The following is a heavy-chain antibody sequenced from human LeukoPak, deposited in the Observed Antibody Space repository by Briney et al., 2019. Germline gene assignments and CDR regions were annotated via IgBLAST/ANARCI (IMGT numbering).Heavy chain of an antibody. J-gene: IGHJ5*02. CDR2: IWYDGSQK. Sequence: GRSLRLSCGASGFTFSSYGMHWVRQAPGKGLEWVAVIWYDGSQKYYADSVKGRFTISRDNSKNVLYLQTNSLRVEDTAMYYCTRLYRSGWYVPWGQGTLVTVSS. D-gene: IGHD6-19*01. CDR1: GFTFSSYG. CDR3: TRLYRSGWYVP. V-gene: IGHV3-33*01.